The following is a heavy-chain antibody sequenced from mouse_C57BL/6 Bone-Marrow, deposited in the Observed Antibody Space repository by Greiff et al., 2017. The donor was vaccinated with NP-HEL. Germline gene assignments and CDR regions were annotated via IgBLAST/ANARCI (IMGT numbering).Heavy chain of an antibody. V-gene: IGHV1-26*01. CDR2: INPNNGGT. CDR1: GYTFTDYY. CDR3: ARGDWNWYLDV. J-gene: IGHJ1*03. D-gene: IGHD3-3*01. Sequence: VQLTQSGPELVKPGASVKISCKASGYTFTDYYMNWVKQSHGKSLEWIGDINPNNGGTSYNQKFKGTATLTVDKSSSTAYMELRSLTSEDSAVEYCARGDWNWYLDVWGTGTTVTVSS.